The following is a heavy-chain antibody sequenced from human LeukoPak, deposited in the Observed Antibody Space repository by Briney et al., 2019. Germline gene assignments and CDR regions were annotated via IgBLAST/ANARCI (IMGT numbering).Heavy chain of an antibody. V-gene: IGHV1-18*01. CDR3: ARDFQQSLVVPRYFQY. D-gene: IGHD6-19*01. J-gene: IGHJ1*01. CDR2: ISXSNGDT. Sequence: ASVXXXXXAXGYTFSSYGXSWVRQAPGQGLEWMGWISXSNGDTNHAQKLQGRVTLTTDTSTNTAYMELRSLRADDTAVYYCARDFQQSLVVPRYFQYWGQGTLVTVSS. CDR1: GYTFSSYG.